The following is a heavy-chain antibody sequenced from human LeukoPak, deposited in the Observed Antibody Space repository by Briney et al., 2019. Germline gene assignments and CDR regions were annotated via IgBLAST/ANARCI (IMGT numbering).Heavy chain of an antibody. CDR2: INSDGSTI. J-gene: IGHJ4*02. CDR3: ARKTDHQTGGDY. V-gene: IGHV3-74*01. D-gene: IGHD1-1*01. CDR1: GFTLSTYW. Sequence: GGSLRLSCAASGFTLSTYWMHWVRQAPGKGLVWVSRINSDGSTITYGDSVKGRFTISRDNAKNTLYLQMNSLRAEDTAVYYCARKTDHQTGGDYWGQGTLVTVSS.